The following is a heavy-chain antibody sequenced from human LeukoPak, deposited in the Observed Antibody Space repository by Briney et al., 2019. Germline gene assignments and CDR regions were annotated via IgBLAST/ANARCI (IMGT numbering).Heavy chain of an antibody. CDR1: GFSVSNYN. CDR3: ARGPLGWSDY. V-gene: IGHV3-48*02. D-gene: IGHD1-26*01. Sequence: GGSLRLSCAASGFSVSNYNMNWVRQARGKGLEWVSFMSESGTAIYYAESVKGRFTISRDIARNSVYLQMNSLRDEDTAMYYCARGPLGWSDYWGQGLLVTVSS. J-gene: IGHJ4*02. CDR2: MSESGTAI.